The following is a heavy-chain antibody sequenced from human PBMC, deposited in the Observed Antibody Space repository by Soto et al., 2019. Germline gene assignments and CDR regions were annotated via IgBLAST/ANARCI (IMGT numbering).Heavy chain of an antibody. CDR1: GGSVSSGSYY. CDR2: IYYSGST. Sequence: QVQLQESGPGLVKPSETLSLTCTVSGGSVSSGSYYWSWIRQPPGKGLEWIGYIYYSGSTNYNPSLKSRVTLSVDTSKNQFSLKLSSVTAADTAVYFCARDRGGGGDFHPFDYWGQGTLVTVSS. J-gene: IGHJ4*02. CDR3: ARDRGGGGDFHPFDY. D-gene: IGHD2-21*02. V-gene: IGHV4-61*01.